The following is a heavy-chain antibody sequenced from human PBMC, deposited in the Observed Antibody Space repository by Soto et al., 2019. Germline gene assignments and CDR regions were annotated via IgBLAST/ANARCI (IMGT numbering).Heavy chain of an antibody. CDR1: GFTFSSYS. CDR3: ARDKGYGFGWSSSSGMDV. CDR2: ISSSSSYI. J-gene: IGHJ6*02. V-gene: IGHV3-21*01. D-gene: IGHD5-18*01. Sequence: PGGSLRLSCAASGFTFSSYSMNWVRQAPGKGLEWVSSISSSSSYIYYADSVKGRFTISRDNAKNSLYLQMNSLRAEDTAVYYCARDKGYGFGWSSSSGMDVWGQGTTVTVSS.